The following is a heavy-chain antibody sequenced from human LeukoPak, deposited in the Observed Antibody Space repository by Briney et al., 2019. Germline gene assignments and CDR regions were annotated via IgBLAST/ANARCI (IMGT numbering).Heavy chain of an antibody. CDR1: GGSFSGYY. D-gene: IGHD1-26*01. V-gene: IGHV4-34*01. CDR2: IYHSGST. CDR3: ARERGATGNFDY. J-gene: IGHJ4*02. Sequence: KPSETLSLTCAVYGGSFSGYYWSWIRQPPGKGLEWIGEIYHSGSTNYNPSLKGRVTISVDKSKNQFSLKLSSVTAADTAVYYCARERGATGNFDYWGQGTLVTVSS.